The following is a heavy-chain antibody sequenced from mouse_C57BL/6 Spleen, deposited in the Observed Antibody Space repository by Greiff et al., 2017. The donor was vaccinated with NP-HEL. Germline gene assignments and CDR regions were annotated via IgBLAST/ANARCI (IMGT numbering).Heavy chain of an antibody. V-gene: IGHV1-74*01. Sequence: QVQLKQPGAELVKPGASVKVSCKASGYTFTSYWMHWVKQRPGQGLEWIGRIHPSDSDTNYNQKFKGKATLTVDKSSSTAYMQLSSLTSEDSAVYYCAISRDYAAMDYWGQGTSVTVSS. CDR2: IHPSDSDT. CDR1: GYTFTSYW. J-gene: IGHJ4*01. CDR3: AISRDYAAMDY.